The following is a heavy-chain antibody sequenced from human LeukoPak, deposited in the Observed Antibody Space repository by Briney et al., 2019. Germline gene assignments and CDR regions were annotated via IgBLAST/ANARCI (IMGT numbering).Heavy chain of an antibody. D-gene: IGHD6-6*01. CDR1: RFTFDDYA. J-gene: IGHJ6*03. CDR3: ARSASSYYYMDV. Sequence: GGSLRLSCAASRFTFDDYAMHWVRLAPGKGLEWVSGIIWNGGSIGYAVSVKGRFTISRDNAKNSLYLQMNRLRAEDTALYYCARSASSYYYMDVWGKGTTVTVSS. CDR2: IIWNGGSI. V-gene: IGHV3-9*01.